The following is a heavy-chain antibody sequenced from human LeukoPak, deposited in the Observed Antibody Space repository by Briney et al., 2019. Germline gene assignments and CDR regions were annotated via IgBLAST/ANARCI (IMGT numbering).Heavy chain of an antibody. J-gene: IGHJ4*02. V-gene: IGHV3-48*03. CDR1: GFTFSSYE. CDR2: ISSSGSTI. D-gene: IGHD6-19*01. CDR3: ARGFWYSSGWYDTFDY. Sequence: SGGSLRLSCAASGFTFSSYEMNWVRQAPGKGLEWVSYISSSGSTIYYADSVKGRFTISRDNAKNSLYLQMNSLRAEDTAVYYCARGFWYSSGWYDTFDYWGQGTLVTVSS.